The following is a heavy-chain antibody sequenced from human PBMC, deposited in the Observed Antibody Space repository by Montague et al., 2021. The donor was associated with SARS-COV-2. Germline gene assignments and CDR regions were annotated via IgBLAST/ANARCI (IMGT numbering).Heavy chain of an antibody. D-gene: IGHD3-10*01. CDR3: ARGRMLRTQWFDYYHYGMDV. CDR1: GGSFSGYY. V-gene: IGHV4-34*01. Sequence: SETLSLTCAVYGGSFSGYYWSWIRQPPGKGLEWIGEINHSGSTNYNPSLKSRVTISVDTSKNQFSLKPSSVTAADTAVYYCARGRMLRTQWFDYYHYGMDVWGQGTTVTVSS. J-gene: IGHJ6*02. CDR2: INHSGST.